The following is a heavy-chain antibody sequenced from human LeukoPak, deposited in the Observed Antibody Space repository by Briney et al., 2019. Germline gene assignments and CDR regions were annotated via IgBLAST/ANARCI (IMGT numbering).Heavy chain of an antibody. J-gene: IGHJ3*02. Sequence: GGSLRLSCAASGFTFSSYGRSWVRQAPGKGLEWVSAISGSGGSTYYADSVKGRFTTSRDNSKNTLYLQMNSLRAEDTAVYYCARGGSYLSAFDIWGQGTMVTVSS. CDR2: ISGSGGST. CDR3: ARGGSYLSAFDI. V-gene: IGHV3-23*01. D-gene: IGHD1-26*01. CDR1: GFTFSSYG.